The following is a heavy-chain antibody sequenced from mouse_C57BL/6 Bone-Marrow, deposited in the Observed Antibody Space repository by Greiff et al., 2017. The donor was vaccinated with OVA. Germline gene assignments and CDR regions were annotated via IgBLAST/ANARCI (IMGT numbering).Heavy chain of an antibody. CDR1: GYTFTSYW. Sequence: QVQLQQPGAELVMPGASVKLSCKASGYTFTSYWMNWVKQRPGQGLEWIGEIDPADSYTNYNQKFKGKSTLTVDKSSSTAYMQLSSLTSEDSAVYYCAREMELFGYFDVWGTGTTVTVSS. J-gene: IGHJ1*03. D-gene: IGHD1-1*01. CDR3: AREMELFGYFDV. V-gene: IGHV1-69*01. CDR2: IDPADSYT.